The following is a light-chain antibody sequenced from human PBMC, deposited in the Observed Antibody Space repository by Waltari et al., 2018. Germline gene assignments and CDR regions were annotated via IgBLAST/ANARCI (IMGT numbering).Light chain of an antibody. J-gene: IGLJ1*01. CDR3: GSYTTRATHV. Sequence: WYQQHPGTTPKLIIFDVNRRPSGVSHRFSGSKSGNTASLTISGLQAEDEADYYCGSYTTRATHVFGIGTKVTVL. V-gene: IGLV2-14*03. CDR2: DVN.